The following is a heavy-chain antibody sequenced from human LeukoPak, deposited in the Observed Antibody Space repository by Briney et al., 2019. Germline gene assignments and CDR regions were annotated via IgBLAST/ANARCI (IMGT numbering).Heavy chain of an antibody. V-gene: IGHV4-34*01. D-gene: IGHD6-13*01. CDR2: IDHSGRT. J-gene: IGHJ4*02. CDR1: GGSISIYY. CDR3: ARKSIMTAGRKPYDY. Sequence: SETLSLTCTVSGGSISIYYWSWIRQSPGKGLEWIGEIDHSGRTNSNPSLKGRVTVSVDVSKNQFSLRLTSVTAADTAVYYCARKSIMTAGRKPYDYWDQGTLVTVSS.